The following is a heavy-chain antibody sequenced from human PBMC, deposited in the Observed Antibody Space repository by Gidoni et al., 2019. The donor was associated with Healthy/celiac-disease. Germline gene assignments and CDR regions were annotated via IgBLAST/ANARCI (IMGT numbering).Heavy chain of an antibody. CDR2: TRNKANSYTT. CDR1: GFTFSDHY. J-gene: IGHJ4*02. V-gene: IGHV3-72*01. Sequence: EVQLVESGGGLVQRGGSLRLSCAASGFTFSDHYMDWVRQAPGKGLEWVGRTRNKANSYTTEYAASVKGRFTISRDDSKNSLYLQMNSLKTEDTAVYYCARDYYGDYFDYWGQGTLVTVSS. CDR3: ARDYYGDYFDY. D-gene: IGHD4-17*01.